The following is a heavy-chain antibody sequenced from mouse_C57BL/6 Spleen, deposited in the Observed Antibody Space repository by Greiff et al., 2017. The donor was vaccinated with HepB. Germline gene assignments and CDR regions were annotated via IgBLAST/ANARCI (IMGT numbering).Heavy chain of an antibody. V-gene: IGHV7-3*01. J-gene: IGHJ3*01. CDR3: ARWDPWFAY. CDR1: GFTFTDYY. CDR2: IRNKANGYTT. Sequence: EVKLMESGGGLVQPGGSLSLSCAASGFTFTDYYMSWVRQPPGKALEWLGFIRNKANGYTTEYSASVKGRFTISRDNSQSILYLQMNALRAEDSATYYCARWDPWFAYWGQGTLVTVSA.